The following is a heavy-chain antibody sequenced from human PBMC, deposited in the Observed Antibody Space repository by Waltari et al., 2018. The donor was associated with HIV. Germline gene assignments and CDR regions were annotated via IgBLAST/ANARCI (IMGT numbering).Heavy chain of an antibody. CDR1: GSPFAASW. CDR3: ARPGAPGYGLDV. CDR2: RWPDGTHK. V-gene: IGHV3-7*01. J-gene: IGHJ6*02. Sequence: EMQLVESGGGLVQPGGSLSISCEARGSPFAASWLTWVRQTPGKGLGFEWVANRWPDGTHKYYVDSLEGRFTISRDNAKNSVSLQMNSLRAEDTAVYYCARPGAPGYGLDVWGQGTTVTVSS.